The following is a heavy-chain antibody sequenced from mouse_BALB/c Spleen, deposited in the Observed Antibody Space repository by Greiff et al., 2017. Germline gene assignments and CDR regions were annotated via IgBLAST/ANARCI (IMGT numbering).Heavy chain of an antibody. D-gene: IGHD2-3*01. Sequence: EVQLQQSGPGLVKPSQSLSLTCTVTGYSITSDYAWNWIRQFPGNKLEWMGYISYSGSTSYNPSLKSRISITRDTSKNQFFLQLNSVTTEDTATYYCARSYDGYRRGYFDYWGQGTTLTVSS. V-gene: IGHV3-2*02. CDR3: ARSYDGYRRGYFDY. CDR1: GYSITSDYA. J-gene: IGHJ2*01. CDR2: ISYSGST.